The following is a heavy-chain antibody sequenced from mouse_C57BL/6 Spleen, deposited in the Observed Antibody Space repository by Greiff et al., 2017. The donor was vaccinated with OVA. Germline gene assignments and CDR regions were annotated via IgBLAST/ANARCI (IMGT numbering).Heavy chain of an antibody. Sequence: QVQLQQSGAELVRPGASVTLSCKASGYTFTDYEMHWVKQTPVHGLEWIGAIDPETGGTAYNQKFKGKAILTADKSSSTAYMELRSLTSEDSAVYYCTRAGLRGDYWGQGTTLTVSS. V-gene: IGHV1-15*01. D-gene: IGHD1-3*01. J-gene: IGHJ2*01. CDR3: TRAGLRGDY. CDR1: GYTFTDYE. CDR2: IDPETGGT.